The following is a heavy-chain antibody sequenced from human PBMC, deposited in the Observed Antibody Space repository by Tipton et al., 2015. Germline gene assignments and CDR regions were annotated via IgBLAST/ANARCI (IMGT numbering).Heavy chain of an antibody. J-gene: IGHJ5*02. CDR2: ISGSGGTT. Sequence: SLRLSCAASGFTFSPYAMSWVRQAPGKGLEWVSAISGSGGTTYYGDSVKGRFTVSRDSSKNTLYLQMNSLRVEDTAVYYCAGYGKNSAWGQGTLVTVSS. V-gene: IGHV3-23*01. CDR1: GFTFSPYA. CDR3: AGYGKNSA. D-gene: IGHD5-12*01.